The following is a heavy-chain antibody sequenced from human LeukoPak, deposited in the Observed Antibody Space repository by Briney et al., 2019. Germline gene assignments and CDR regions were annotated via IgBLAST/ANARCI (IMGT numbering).Heavy chain of an antibody. CDR3: AKSGPGGSCCEIDY. CDR1: GFTFSSYA. D-gene: IGHD2-15*01. J-gene: IGHJ4*02. Sequence: GGSLRLSCAASGFTFSSYAMSWVRQAPGKGLEWVSAISGSGGSTYYADSVKGRFTIPRDNSKNTLYLQMNSLRAEDTAVYYCAKSGPGGSCCEIDYWGQGTLVTVSS. V-gene: IGHV3-23*01. CDR2: ISGSGGST.